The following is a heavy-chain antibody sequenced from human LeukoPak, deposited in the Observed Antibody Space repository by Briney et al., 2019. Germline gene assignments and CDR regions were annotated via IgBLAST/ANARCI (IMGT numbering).Heavy chain of an antibody. Sequence: GGSLRLSCATSGFPFHNYWMTWVRQAPGRGLEWLANIDQDETEKNYVDSVKGRFTISRDNAEKSLYLRMTSLRVEDTAIYYCGRGLYGWGRRSLMPHGGRGTFVPVSS. CDR3: GRGLYGWGRRSLMPH. V-gene: IGHV3-7*03. D-gene: IGHD6-19*01. CDR1: GFPFHNYW. J-gene: IGHJ4*02. CDR2: IDQDETEK.